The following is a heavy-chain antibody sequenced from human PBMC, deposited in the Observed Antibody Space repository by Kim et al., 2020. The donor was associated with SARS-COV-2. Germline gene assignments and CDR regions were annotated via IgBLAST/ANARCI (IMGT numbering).Heavy chain of an antibody. J-gene: IGHJ3*02. CDR3: AKDYYGSGSYYKSRWDAFDI. V-gene: IGHV3-23*01. D-gene: IGHD3-10*01. CDR2: ISGSGGST. CDR1: GFTFSSYA. Sequence: GGSLRLSCAASGFTFSSYAMSWVRQAPGKGLEWVSAISGSGGSTYYADSVKGRFTISRDNSKNTLYLQMNSLRAEDTAVYYCAKDYYGSGSYYKSRWDAFDIWGQGTMVTVSS.